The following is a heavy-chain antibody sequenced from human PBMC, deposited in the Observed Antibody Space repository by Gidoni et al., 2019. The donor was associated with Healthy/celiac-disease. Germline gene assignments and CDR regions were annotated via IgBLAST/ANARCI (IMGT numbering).Heavy chain of an antibody. Sequence: QVQLQQWCAGLLQLSETLSLTCAVYGCSFSGYYWSWIRQPPGKGLEWIGEINHSGSTNYNPSRKSRVTISVDTSKNQFSLKLSSVTAADTAVYYCARGLGYCTNGVCYSIAWFDPWGQGTLVTVSS. V-gene: IGHV4-34*01. CDR3: ARGLGYCTNGVCYSIAWFDP. CDR2: INHSGST. J-gene: IGHJ5*02. CDR1: GCSFSGYY. D-gene: IGHD2-8*01.